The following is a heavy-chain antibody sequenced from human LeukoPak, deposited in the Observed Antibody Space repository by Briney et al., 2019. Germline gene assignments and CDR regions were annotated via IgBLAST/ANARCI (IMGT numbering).Heavy chain of an antibody. CDR2: SRNKANSYTT. CDR3: ARVLSSSWTDFDY. D-gene: IGHD6-13*01. V-gene: IGHV3-72*01. Sequence: GGSLGLSCAASGFIFSDHYMDWVRQAPGKGLEWVGRSRNKANSYTTEYAASVKGRFTISRDGSKNSLYLQMNSLKTEDTALYYCARVLSSSWTDFDYWGQGTLVTVSS. CDR1: GFIFSDHY. J-gene: IGHJ4*02.